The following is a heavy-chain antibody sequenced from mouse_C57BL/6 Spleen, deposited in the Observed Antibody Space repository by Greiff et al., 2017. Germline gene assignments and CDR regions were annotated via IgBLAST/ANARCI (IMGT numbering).Heavy chain of an antibody. CDR3: VRLLGAY. V-gene: IGHV10-1*01. CDR2: IRSKSNNYAT. J-gene: IGHJ3*01. D-gene: IGHD2-1*01. Sequence: DVKLVESGGGLVQPKGSLKLSCAASGFSFNTYAMNWVRQAPGKGLEWVARIRSKSNNYATYYADSVKDRFTISRDDSESMLYLQMNNLKTEDTAMYYCVRLLGAYWGQGTLVTVSA. CDR1: GFSFNTYA.